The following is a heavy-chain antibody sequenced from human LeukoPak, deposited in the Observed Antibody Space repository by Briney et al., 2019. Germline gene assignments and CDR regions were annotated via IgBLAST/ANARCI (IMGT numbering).Heavy chain of an antibody. CDR2: INHSGST. CDR1: GGSFSGYY. CDR3: ARAGPLLWFGEFPPRRFDP. D-gene: IGHD3-10*01. Sequence: SETLSLTCAVYGGSFSGYYWSWIRQPPGKGLEWIGEINHSGSTNYNPSLKSRVTISVDTSKNQFSLKLSSVTAADTAVYYCARAGPLLWFGEFPPRRFDPWGQGTLVTVSS. V-gene: IGHV4-34*01. J-gene: IGHJ5*02.